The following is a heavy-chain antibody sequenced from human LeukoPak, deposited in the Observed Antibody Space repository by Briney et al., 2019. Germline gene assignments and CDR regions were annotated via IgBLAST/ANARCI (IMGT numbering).Heavy chain of an antibody. Sequence: PSETLSLTCTVSGGSISSTSYYWGWIRQPPGKGLEWIGSIYYSGSTYYNPSLKSRVTISVDTSKNQFSLKLSSVTAADTAVYYCARRPWHGSGSAFDYWGQGTLVTVSS. D-gene: IGHD3-10*01. CDR2: IYYSGST. J-gene: IGHJ4*02. CDR1: GGSISSTSYY. CDR3: ARRPWHGSGSAFDY. V-gene: IGHV4-39*01.